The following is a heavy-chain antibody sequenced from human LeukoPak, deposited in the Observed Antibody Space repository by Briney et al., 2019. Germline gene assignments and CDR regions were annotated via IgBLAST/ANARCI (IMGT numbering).Heavy chain of an antibody. D-gene: IGHD3-22*01. V-gene: IGHV4-39*01. J-gene: IGHJ4*02. CDR2: IYYSGST. CDR3: ARRFFPTTYYFDSSNYYRSGYFDY. CDR1: GGSISSSSYY. Sequence: SETLSLTCTVSGGSISSSSYYWGWIRQPPGKGLEWIGSIYYSGSTYYNPSLKSRVTISVDTSKNQFSLKLSSVTAADTAVYYCARRFFPTTYYFDSSNYYRSGYFDYWGQGTLVTVSS.